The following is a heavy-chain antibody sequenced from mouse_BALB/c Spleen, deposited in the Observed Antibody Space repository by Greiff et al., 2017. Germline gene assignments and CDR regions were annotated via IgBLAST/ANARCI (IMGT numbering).Heavy chain of an antibody. CDR1: GFTFSSYT. CDR2: ISNGGGST. CDR3: ARHLDPYYFDY. Sequence: EVKVEESGGGLVQPGGSLKLSCAASGFTFSSYTMSWVRQTPEKRLEWVAYISNGGGSTYYPDTVKGRFTISRDNAKNTLYLQMSSLKSEDTAMYYCARHLDPYYFDYWGQGTTLTVSS. V-gene: IGHV5-12-2*01. J-gene: IGHJ2*01.